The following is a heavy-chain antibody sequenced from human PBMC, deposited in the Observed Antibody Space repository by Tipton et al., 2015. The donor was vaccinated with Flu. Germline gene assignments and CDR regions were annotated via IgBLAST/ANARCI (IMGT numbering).Heavy chain of an antibody. CDR1: GDSMRSDYF. D-gene: IGHD3-10*01. V-gene: IGHV4-38-2*02. CDR2: IHYSGSP. CDR3: ATTTYYYGSGSHDY. Sequence: TLSLTCTVSGDSMRSDYFWAWIRQAPGKGLEWIGNIHYSGSPHYNPSLKSRVTITVDTSKNQFSLRLTSMTAADTALYFCATTTYYYGSGSHDYWGQGTLVTVSS. J-gene: IGHJ4*02.